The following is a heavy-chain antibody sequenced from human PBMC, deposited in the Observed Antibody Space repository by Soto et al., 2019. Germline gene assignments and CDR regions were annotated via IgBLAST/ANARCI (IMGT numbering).Heavy chain of an antibody. CDR2: INPSGGST. V-gene: IGHV1-46*01. CDR1: GDTFASYY. D-gene: IGHD2-15*01. CDR3: ARYWYCSGGSCYTGAFDI. Sequence: GASVKVSCKASGDTFASYYMHSVRQAPGQGLEWMGIINPSGGSTSYAQKFQGRVTMTRDTSTSTVYMELSSLRSEDTAVYYCARYWYCSGGSCYTGAFDIWGQGTMVTVSS. J-gene: IGHJ3*02.